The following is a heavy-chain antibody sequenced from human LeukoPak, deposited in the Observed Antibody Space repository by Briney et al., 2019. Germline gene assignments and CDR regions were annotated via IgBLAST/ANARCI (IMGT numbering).Heavy chain of an antibody. CDR1: GGSINNYY. Sequence: SETLSLTCTVPGGSINNYYWSWIRQPQGKGLKWIGYIYYSGSTNYNPSLKSRVTISVDTSKNHFSLKLSSLTAADTAVYYCARHRGSGYPYFDYWGQGTLVTVSS. CDR3: ARHRGSGYPYFDY. D-gene: IGHD3-22*01. J-gene: IGHJ4*02. CDR2: IYYSGST. V-gene: IGHV4-59*01.